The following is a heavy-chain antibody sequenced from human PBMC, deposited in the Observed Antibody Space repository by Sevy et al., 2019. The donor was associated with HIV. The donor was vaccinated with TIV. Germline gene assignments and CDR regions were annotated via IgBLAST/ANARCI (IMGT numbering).Heavy chain of an antibody. D-gene: IGHD2-2*02. CDR3: ARGYCSSTSCYSDY. CDR2: ISSSGSTI. J-gene: IGHJ4*02. CDR1: GFTFNTHA. V-gene: IGHV3-48*03. Sequence: GGSLRLSCAASGFTFNTHAMNWVRQAPGKGLEWVSYISSSGSTIYYADSVKGRFTISRDNAKNSLYLQMNSLRAEDTAVYYCARGYCSSTSCYSDYWGQGTLVTVSS.